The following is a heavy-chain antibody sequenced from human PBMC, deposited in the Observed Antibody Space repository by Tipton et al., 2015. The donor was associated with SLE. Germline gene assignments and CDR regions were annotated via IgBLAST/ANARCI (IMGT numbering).Heavy chain of an antibody. CDR2: IYHSGTT. CDR3: ARTNLQGSLVDWYFDL. V-gene: IGHV4-38-2*01. J-gene: IGHJ2*01. Sequence: TLSLTCAVTGYSINSDSYWGWIRQPPGKGLEWIGSIYHSGTTYYNPSLESRVTISVDTSKNQFSLKLSSVTAADTAVYYCARTNLQGSLVDWYFDLWGRGTLVTVSS. D-gene: IGHD5-24*01. CDR1: GYSINSDSY.